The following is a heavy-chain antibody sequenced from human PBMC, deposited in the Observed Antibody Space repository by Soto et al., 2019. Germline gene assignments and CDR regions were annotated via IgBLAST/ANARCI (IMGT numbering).Heavy chain of an antibody. CDR2: IYWDDDK. Sequence: QITLKESGPTLVKPTQTLTLTCTFSGFSLSTSGVGVGWIRQPPGKALEWLALIYWDDDKRYSPSLKSRLTITKDTSKNQVVLTMTNMEPVDTATYYCAHSTSTRHYDFWSGPRPDVWGQGTTVTVSS. J-gene: IGHJ6*02. V-gene: IGHV2-5*02. CDR1: GFSLSTSGVG. CDR3: AHSTSTRHYDFWSGPRPDV. D-gene: IGHD3-3*01.